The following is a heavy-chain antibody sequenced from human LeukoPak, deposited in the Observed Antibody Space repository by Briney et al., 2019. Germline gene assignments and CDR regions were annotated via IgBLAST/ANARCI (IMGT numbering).Heavy chain of an antibody. CDR1: GFTFSSYG. J-gene: IGHJ4*02. Sequence: GRSLRLSCAASGFTFSSYGMHWVRQAPGKGLEWVAVISYDGSNEYYADSVKGRFTISRDNSKNTLYLQMNSLRAEDTAVYYCAKVGGRGCSSTSCHDYWGQGTLVTVSS. V-gene: IGHV3-30*18. CDR3: AKVGGRGCSSTSCHDY. CDR2: ISYDGSNE. D-gene: IGHD2-2*01.